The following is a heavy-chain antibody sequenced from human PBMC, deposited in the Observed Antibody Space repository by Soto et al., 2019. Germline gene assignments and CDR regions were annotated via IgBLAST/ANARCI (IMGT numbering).Heavy chain of an antibody. CDR3: VTDGRSGWPYYYGLDV. CDR1: GFTFSSYG. CDR2: ISYDGRNK. V-gene: IGHV3-30*03. D-gene: IGHD6-19*01. J-gene: IGHJ6*01. Sequence: QVQLVESGGGGVQPGRSLRLSCAASGFTFSSYGMHLVRQAPGKWLEWVAVISYDGRNKYYADSVKGRFTISRDNSKNPLYLQMRSLRAEDTAVYYCVTDGRSGWPYYYGLDVW.